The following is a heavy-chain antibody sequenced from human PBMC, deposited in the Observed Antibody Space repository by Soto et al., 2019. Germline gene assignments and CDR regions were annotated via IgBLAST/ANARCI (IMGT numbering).Heavy chain of an antibody. Sequence: SETLSLTCAVSGASVRSYHWSWIRQAAGKGLEWIGRVQMSGTTNYNPSLKTRVTMSLDTSKNEVSLRMTSVTAADTAVYFCAKDRSTMTWFDPWGQGILVTVSS. J-gene: IGHJ5*02. CDR2: VQMSGTT. V-gene: IGHV4-4*07. CDR1: GASVRSYH. CDR3: AKDRSTMTWFDP. D-gene: IGHD1-1*01.